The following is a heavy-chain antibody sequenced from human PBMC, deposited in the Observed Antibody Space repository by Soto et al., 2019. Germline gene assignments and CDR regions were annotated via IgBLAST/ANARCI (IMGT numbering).Heavy chain of an antibody. J-gene: IGHJ5*02. CDR3: ARDRAIAYSGFGP. Sequence: EVQLVESGGGLVQPGGSLRLSCAASGFTFSSYWMHWVRQAPGKGLVWVSRINSDGSSTSYADSVKGRITISRDNARNTLYRQMNSLRAEDTAVYYCARDRAIAYSGFGPWGQGTLVTVSS. CDR2: INSDGSST. CDR1: GFTFSSYW. D-gene: IGHD2-2*02. V-gene: IGHV3-74*01.